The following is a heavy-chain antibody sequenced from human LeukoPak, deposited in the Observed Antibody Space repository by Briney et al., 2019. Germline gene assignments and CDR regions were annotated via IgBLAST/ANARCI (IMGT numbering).Heavy chain of an antibody. CDR3: ARGTSSTTLNWFDP. CDR2: ISSSSSYI. V-gene: IGHV3-21*01. J-gene: IGHJ5*02. CDR1: GFTFSSYS. D-gene: IGHD2-2*01. Sequence: GGSLKLSCAASGFTFSSYSMNWVRQAPGKGLEWVSSISSSSSYIYYADSVKGRFTISRDNAKDSLYLQMNSLRAEGTAVYYCARGTSSTTLNWFDPWGQGTLVTVSS.